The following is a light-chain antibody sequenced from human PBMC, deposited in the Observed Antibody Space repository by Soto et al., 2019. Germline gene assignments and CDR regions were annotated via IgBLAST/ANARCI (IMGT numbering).Light chain of an antibody. CDR2: DNK. CDR1: SSNIGVNY. J-gene: IGLJ2*01. Sequence: QSVLTQPPSVSAAPGQQVTITCSGTSSNIGVNYVSWYQQLPGAAPKLLIYDNKRRPSGIPDRFSGPKSGTSATLGITGLQTGDEAVYYCGTWDNSLREAVFGGGTQLTVL. V-gene: IGLV1-51*01. CDR3: GTWDNSLREAV.